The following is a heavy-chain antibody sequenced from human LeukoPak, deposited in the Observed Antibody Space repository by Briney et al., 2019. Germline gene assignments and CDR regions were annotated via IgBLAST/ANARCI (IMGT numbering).Heavy chain of an antibody. V-gene: IGHV3-48*01. Sequence: QPGGSLRLSCLASGFTFGDYSMNWVRQAPGRGLEWISYTWGSSTSIYYADSVRGRFTISRDDAKNLLYLQMNSLRAEDTAVYYCARQVSAPSFIRYFAWLPPTFPTWFDPWGQGTLVTVSS. D-gene: IGHD3-9*01. CDR1: GFTFGDYS. J-gene: IGHJ5*02. CDR2: TWGSSTSI. CDR3: ARQVSAPSFIRYFAWLPPTFPTWFDP.